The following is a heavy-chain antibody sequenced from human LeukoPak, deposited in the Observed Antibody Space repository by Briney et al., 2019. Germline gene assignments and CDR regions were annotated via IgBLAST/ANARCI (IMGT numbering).Heavy chain of an antibody. D-gene: IGHD2-2*01. Sequence: GGSLRLSCAASGFTFSSYGMSWVRQAPGKGLEWVSAISGSGGSTYYADSVKGRFTISRDNSKNTLYLQMNSLRAEDTAVYYCARTYCSSTSCPLSYFDYWGQGTLVTVSS. CDR3: ARTYCSSTSCPLSYFDY. J-gene: IGHJ4*02. CDR1: GFTFSSYG. V-gene: IGHV3-23*01. CDR2: ISGSGGST.